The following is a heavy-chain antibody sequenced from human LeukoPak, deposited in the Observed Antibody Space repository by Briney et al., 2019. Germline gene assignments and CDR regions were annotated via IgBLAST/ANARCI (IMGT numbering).Heavy chain of an antibody. V-gene: IGHV4-34*01. D-gene: IGHD3-22*01. J-gene: IGHJ4*02. CDR2: INHSGST. CDR1: GGSFSGYY. Sequence: SETLSLTCAVYGGSFSGYYWSWIRQPPGKGLEWIGEINHSGSTNYNPSLKSRVTTSVDTSKNQFSLMLSSVTAADTAVYYCARSHSMIEVAPFDYWGQRTLVTVSS. CDR3: ARSHSMIEVAPFDY.